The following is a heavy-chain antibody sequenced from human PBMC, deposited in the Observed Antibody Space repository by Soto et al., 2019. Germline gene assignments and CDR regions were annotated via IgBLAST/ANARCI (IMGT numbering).Heavy chain of an antibody. CDR1: GFTFSSYG. CDR3: ARGFRVEGAYGAGAFFDY. Sequence: PGGSLRLSCAASGFTFSSYGMHWVRQAPGKGLEWVAVIWYDGSNKYYADSVKGRFTISRDNSRNTLYLQMNSLRAEDTAVYYCARGFRVEGAYGAGAFFDYWAQGTLVTVSS. V-gene: IGHV3-33*01. D-gene: IGHD1-26*01. J-gene: IGHJ4*02. CDR2: IWYDGSNK.